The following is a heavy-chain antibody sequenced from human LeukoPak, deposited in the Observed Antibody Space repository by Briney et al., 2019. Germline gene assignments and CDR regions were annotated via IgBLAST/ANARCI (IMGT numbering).Heavy chain of an antibody. CDR3: ARDQGGVVTPQYYGMDV. CDR1: GFTFSSHW. D-gene: IGHD3-3*01. Sequence: GGSLRLSCAASGFTFSSHWMHWVRQAPGKGLVWVSRIIGDGSSTSYADSVKGRFTISRDNSKNTLYLQMNSLRAEDTAVYYCARDQGGVVTPQYYGMDVWGQGTTVTVSS. J-gene: IGHJ6*02. CDR2: IIGDGSST. V-gene: IGHV3-74*01.